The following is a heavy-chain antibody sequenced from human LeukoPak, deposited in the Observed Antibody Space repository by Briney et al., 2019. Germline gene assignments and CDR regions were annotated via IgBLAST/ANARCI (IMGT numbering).Heavy chain of an antibody. CDR1: GYDFTAHF. Sequence: VASVKVSCKASGYDFTAHFMHWIRQAPGQGLEWMGQSNPDNVATKYAPKYQGRVTMTRDTSIATVYMELSSLTSDDTAVYFCGREPYNKSPDRHGRAIYYWGQGTLVTVSS. V-gene: IGHV1-2*06. J-gene: IGHJ4*02. D-gene: IGHD1-14*01. CDR3: GREPYNKSPDRHGRAIYY. CDR2: SNPDNVAT.